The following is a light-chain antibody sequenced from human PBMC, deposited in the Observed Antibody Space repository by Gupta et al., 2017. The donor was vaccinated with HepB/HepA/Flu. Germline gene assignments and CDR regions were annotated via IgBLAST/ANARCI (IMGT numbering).Light chain of an antibody. CDR3: QQYNSFALT. J-gene: IGKJ4*01. CDR1: QSISSW. CDR2: KAS. Sequence: DIQMTQSPSTLSASVGDRVTITCRASQSISSWLAWYQQKPGKAPKLLIYKASSLESGVPSRFSGSGSGTEFTLTISSLQPDDFATYYCQQYNSFALTFGGGTKVEIK. V-gene: IGKV1-5*03.